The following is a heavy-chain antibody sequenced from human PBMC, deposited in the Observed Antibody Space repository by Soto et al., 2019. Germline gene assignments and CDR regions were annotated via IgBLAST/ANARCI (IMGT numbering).Heavy chain of an antibody. V-gene: IGHV3-30-3*01. D-gene: IGHD5-18*01. Sequence: QVQLVESGGGVVQPGRSLRLSCAASGFTFSSYAMHWVRQAPGKGLEWVAVISYDGSNKYYADSVKGRFTISRDNSKNTLYLQMNSLRAEDTAVYYCARGGYSYGGHYYYYGMDVWGQGTTVTVSS. CDR2: ISYDGSNK. CDR1: GFTFSSYA. CDR3: ARGGYSYGGHYYYYGMDV. J-gene: IGHJ6*02.